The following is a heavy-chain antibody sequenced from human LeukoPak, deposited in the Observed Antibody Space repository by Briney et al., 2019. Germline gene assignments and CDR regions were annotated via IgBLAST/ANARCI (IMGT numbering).Heavy chain of an antibody. CDR2: ISGSGGST. CDR3: AKEGVATIADYYYYGMDV. CDR1: GFTFSSHA. D-gene: IGHD5-12*01. V-gene: IGHV3-23*01. Sequence: GGSLRLSCAASGFTFSSHAMSWVRQAPGKGLEWVSAISGSGGSTYYADSVKGRFTISRDNSKNTLYLQMNSLRAEDTAVYYCAKEGVATIADYYYYGMDVWGQGTTVTVSS. J-gene: IGHJ6*02.